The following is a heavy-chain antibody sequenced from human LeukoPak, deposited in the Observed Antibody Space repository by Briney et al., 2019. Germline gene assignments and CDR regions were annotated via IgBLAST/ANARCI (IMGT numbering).Heavy chain of an antibody. CDR3: ARGVGGRITIFGVVTSRDYYYYGMDV. CDR1: GYTFTSYG. Sequence: ASVKVSCKASGYTFTSYGISWVRQAPGQGLEWMGWISAYNGNTNYAQKLQGRVTMTTDTSTSTAYMELSSLRSEDTAVYYCARGVGGRITIFGVVTSRDYYYYGMDVWGQGTTVTVSS. V-gene: IGHV1-18*01. D-gene: IGHD3-3*01. J-gene: IGHJ6*02. CDR2: ISAYNGNT.